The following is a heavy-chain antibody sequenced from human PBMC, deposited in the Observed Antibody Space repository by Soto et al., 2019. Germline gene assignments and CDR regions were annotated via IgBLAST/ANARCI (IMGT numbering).Heavy chain of an antibody. V-gene: IGHV4-59*11. CDR2: VFYTGSA. D-gene: IGHD3-10*01. Sequence: SETLSLTCTVSGGSISGHYWSWIRQPPGKGLEWIGYVFYTGSAHYRPSLKSRATISVDTSKNQFSLRLNSVTAADTAVYYCARVGAMVRGVIHRPYYYMDVWGKGTTVTVSS. J-gene: IGHJ6*03. CDR1: GGSISGHY. CDR3: ARVGAMVRGVIHRPYYYMDV.